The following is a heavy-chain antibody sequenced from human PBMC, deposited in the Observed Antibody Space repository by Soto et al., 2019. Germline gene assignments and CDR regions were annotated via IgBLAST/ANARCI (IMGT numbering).Heavy chain of an antibody. V-gene: IGHV4-59*08. D-gene: IGHD3-16*01. CDR3: ARLYGFSRFDY. Sequence: SETLSLTCTVSGGSISSYYWSWIRQPPGKGLEWIGYIYYSGSTNYNPSLKSRVTISVDTSKNQFSLKLSSVTAADTAVYYCARLYGFSRFDYWGQGTLVTVSS. J-gene: IGHJ4*02. CDR2: IYYSGST. CDR1: GGSISSYY.